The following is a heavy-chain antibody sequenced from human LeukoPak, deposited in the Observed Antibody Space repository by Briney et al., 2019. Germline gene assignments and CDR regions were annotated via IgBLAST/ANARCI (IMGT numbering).Heavy chain of an antibody. V-gene: IGHV3-21*01. CDR3: ARDPSPRTSYYYYYMDV. Sequence: GGSLRLSCAGSGFPFNSYSMNWVRQAPGKGLEWISSISMSNFYIYYADSVKGRFTISRDNAKNSLYLQMNSLRAEDTAVYYCARDPSPRTSYYYYYMDVWGKGTTVTVSS. J-gene: IGHJ6*03. CDR1: GFPFNSYS. D-gene: IGHD2-2*01. CDR2: ISMSNFYI.